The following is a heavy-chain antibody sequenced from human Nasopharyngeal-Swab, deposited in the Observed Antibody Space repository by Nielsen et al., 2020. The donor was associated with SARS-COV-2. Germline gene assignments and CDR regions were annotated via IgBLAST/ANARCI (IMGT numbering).Heavy chain of an antibody. Sequence: GESLKISCAASGFTFSSYAMHWVRQAPGKGLEWVAVISYDGSNKYYADSVKGRFTISRDNSKNTLYLQMNSLRAEDTAVYYCARGETRREGYKNLYYYYYGMDVWGQGTTVTVSS. D-gene: IGHD5-24*01. J-gene: IGHJ6*02. CDR3: ARGETRREGYKNLYYYYYGMDV. CDR2: ISYDGSNK. CDR1: GFTFSSYA. V-gene: IGHV3-30*04.